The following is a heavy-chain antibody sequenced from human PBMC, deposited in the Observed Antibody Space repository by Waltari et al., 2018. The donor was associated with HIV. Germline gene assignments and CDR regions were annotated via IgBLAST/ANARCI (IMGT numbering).Heavy chain of an antibody. V-gene: IGHV4-59*08. Sequence: QVQLQESGPGLVKPSETLSLTCTVSGGSITSHYWSWVRQPPGKGLELIGYIYYRGSTNYNPSLKSRVTISVDTSKNQFSLKLTSVTAADTAVYYCARFASEIFDSSGYSFDYWGQGALVTVPS. CDR2: IYYRGST. CDR3: ARFASEIFDSSGYSFDY. D-gene: IGHD3-22*01. J-gene: IGHJ4*02. CDR1: GGSITSHY.